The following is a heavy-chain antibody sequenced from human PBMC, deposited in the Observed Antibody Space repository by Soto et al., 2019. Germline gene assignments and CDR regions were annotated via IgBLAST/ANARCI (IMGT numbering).Heavy chain of an antibody. CDR3: AHTNSGFRYPTFDY. CDR2: IYWDDDK. J-gene: IGHJ4*02. Sequence: QITLKESGPTLVKPTQTLTLTCSFSGFLLSTTGVGVGWIRQPPGKALDWLDLIYWDDDKRYSPSLKTSVTITKVTSKSHVVLTLPDVDPVDTATYYCAHTNSGFRYPTFDYWCQGTLVTVSS. V-gene: IGHV2-5*02. CDR1: GFLLSTTGVG. D-gene: IGHD3-22*01.